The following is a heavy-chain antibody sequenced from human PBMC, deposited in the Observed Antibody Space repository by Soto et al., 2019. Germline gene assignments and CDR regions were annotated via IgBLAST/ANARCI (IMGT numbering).Heavy chain of an antibody. CDR1: GGSISSGGYY. CDR2: IYYSGST. J-gene: IGHJ6*02. V-gene: IGHV4-31*03. CDR3: AASCVACGGFNYYGMDV. Sequence: QVQLQESGPGLVKPSQTLSLTCTVSGGSISSGGYYWSWIRLHPGKGLEWIGYIYYSGSTYYNPSLKRRGTISVDTSKNQCSLKLSSVTAADTAVYYCAASCVACGGFNYYGMDVWGQGTTVTVSS. D-gene: IGHD5-12*01.